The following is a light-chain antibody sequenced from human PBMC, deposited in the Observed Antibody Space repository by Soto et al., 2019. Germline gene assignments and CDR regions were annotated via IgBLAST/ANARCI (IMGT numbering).Light chain of an antibody. Sequence: DIQMTQSPSTVSAYVGDSVTITCRASQSITTWLAWYQQRPGKAPKLLIYDVSSLQSGVPSRFSGSGSGTEFTLTISSLQPDDFANYYCQHSKMYSPWTSGPGAKVDI. CDR2: DVS. J-gene: IGKJ1*01. CDR1: QSITTW. CDR3: QHSKMYSPWT. V-gene: IGKV1-5*01.